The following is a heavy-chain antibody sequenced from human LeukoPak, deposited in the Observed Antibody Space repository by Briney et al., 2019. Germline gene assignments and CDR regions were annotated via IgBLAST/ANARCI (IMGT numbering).Heavy chain of an antibody. CDR3: ARRGSGWSD. D-gene: IGHD6-19*01. CDR2: IDHSGST. J-gene: IGHJ4*02. V-gene: IGHV4-34*01. CDR1: GGSFSGYY. Sequence: SETLPLTCAVYGGSFSGYYWSWIRQPPGKGLEWIGEIDHSGSTNYNPSLKSRVTISVDTSNNQFSLKLTSVTAADTAVYYCARRGSGWSDWGQGTLVTVS.